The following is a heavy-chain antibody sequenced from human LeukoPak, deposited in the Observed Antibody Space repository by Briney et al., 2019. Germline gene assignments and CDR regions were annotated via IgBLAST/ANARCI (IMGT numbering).Heavy chain of an antibody. J-gene: IGHJ4*02. CDR3: ARGPYSSRYDY. V-gene: IGHV4-59*01. CDR2: IYYSGST. CDR1: GGSISSSY. Sequence: SETLSLTCTVSGGSISSSYWGWIRQPPGKGLEWIGYIYYSGSTNYNPSLKSRVTMSVDTSKNQFSLNLSSVTAADTAVYYCARGPYSSRYDYWGQGTVVTVSS. D-gene: IGHD6-13*01.